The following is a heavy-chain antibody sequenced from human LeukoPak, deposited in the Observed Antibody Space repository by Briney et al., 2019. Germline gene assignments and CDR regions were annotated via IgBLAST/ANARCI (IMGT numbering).Heavy chain of an antibody. D-gene: IGHD5-12*01. J-gene: IGHJ4*02. CDR3: ARGGGRGYSGYDLGEIDY. Sequence: ASVKVSCKASGYTFTSYYMHWVRQAPGQGLEWMGIINPSGGSTSYAQKFQGKVTMTRDTSTSTVYMELSSLRSEDTAVYYCARGGGRGYSGYDLGEIDYWGQGTLVTVSS. CDR1: GYTFTSYY. CDR2: INPSGGST. V-gene: IGHV1-46*01.